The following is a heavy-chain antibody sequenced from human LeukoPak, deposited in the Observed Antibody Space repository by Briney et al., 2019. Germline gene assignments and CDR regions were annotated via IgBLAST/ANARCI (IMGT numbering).Heavy chain of an antibody. J-gene: IGHJ4*02. CDR1: GFTFNSYW. V-gene: IGHV3-74*01. CDR3: ARSVAVVTATFGY. CDR2: INSDGSGT. Sequence: GGSLRLSCAASGFTFNSYWMHWVRQAPGKGLVWVSRINSDGSGTSYADSVKGRFTISRDNAKNTLYLQMNSLRAEDTAVYYCARSVAVVTATFGYWGQGTLVTVSS. D-gene: IGHD2-15*01.